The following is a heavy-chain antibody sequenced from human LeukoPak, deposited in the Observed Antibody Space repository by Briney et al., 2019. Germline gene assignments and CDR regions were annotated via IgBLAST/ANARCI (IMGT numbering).Heavy chain of an antibody. J-gene: IGHJ4*02. D-gene: IGHD1-26*01. Sequence: AGGSLRLSCAASGFTFSSYAMHWVRQAPGKGLEWVAVISYDGSNKYYADSVKGRFTISRDNSKNTLYLQMNSLRSEDTAVYYCARETARGSSELLQVIDYWGQGTLVTVSS. CDR3: ARETARGSSELLQVIDY. CDR1: GFTFSSYA. CDR2: ISYDGSNK. V-gene: IGHV3-30-3*01.